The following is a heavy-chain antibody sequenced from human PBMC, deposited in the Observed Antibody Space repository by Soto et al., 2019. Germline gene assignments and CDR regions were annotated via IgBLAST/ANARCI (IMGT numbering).Heavy chain of an antibody. Sequence: SETLSLTCAVYGGSFSGYYWSWIRQPPGKGLEWIGEINHSGSTNYNPSLKSRVTISVDTSKNQFSLKLSPLTATDTPVYYLGRGPVLRFFEGLTSPGFDPWGQGTLVPVS. CDR2: INHSGST. V-gene: IGHV4-34*01. D-gene: IGHD3-3*01. CDR1: GGSFSGYY. J-gene: IGHJ5*02. CDR3: GRGPVLRFFEGLTSPGFDP.